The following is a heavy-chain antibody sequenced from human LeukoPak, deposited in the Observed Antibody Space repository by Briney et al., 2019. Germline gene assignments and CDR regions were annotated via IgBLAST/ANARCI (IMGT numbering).Heavy chain of an antibody. D-gene: IGHD3-10*01. CDR3: ARTRRGDYFDY. J-gene: IGHJ4*02. V-gene: IGHV4-61*02. CDR2: IYTSGST. CDR1: GGSISNGSYY. Sequence: PSETLSLTCTVSGGSISNGSYYWSWIRQPAGKGLEWIGRIYTSGSTNYNPSLKSRVTISVDTSKNQFSLKLSSVTAADTAVYYCARTRRGDYFDYWGQGTLVTVSS.